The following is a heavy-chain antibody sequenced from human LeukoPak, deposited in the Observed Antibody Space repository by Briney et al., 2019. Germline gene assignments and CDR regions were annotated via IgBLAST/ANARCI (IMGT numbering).Heavy chain of an antibody. D-gene: IGHD3-22*01. CDR2: IGGSGTST. CDR3: AKVSVVAGRNAFDI. J-gene: IGHJ3*02. V-gene: IGHV3-23*01. Sequence: GESLRLSCAGSGFIFSSYATSWVRQAPGKGLEWVSVIGGSGTSTYYADSVKGRFTISRDNSKNMLYLQMNSLRVEDTAIYYCAKVSVVAGRNAFDIWGQGTMVTVSS. CDR1: GFIFSSYA.